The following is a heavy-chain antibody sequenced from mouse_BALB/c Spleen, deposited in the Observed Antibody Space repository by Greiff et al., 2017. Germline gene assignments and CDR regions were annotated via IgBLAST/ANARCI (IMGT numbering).Heavy chain of an antibody. J-gene: IGHJ2*01. CDR1: GFTFSSYA. CDR3: ARGRDGYTTLDY. Sequence: EVMLVESGGGLVKPGGSLKLSCAASGFTFSSYAMSWVRQTPEKRLEWVASISSGGSTYYPDSVKGRFTISRDNARNILYLQMSSLRSEDTAMYYCARGRDGYTTLDYWGQGTTLTVSS. V-gene: IGHV5-6-5*01. D-gene: IGHD2-2*01. CDR2: ISSGGST.